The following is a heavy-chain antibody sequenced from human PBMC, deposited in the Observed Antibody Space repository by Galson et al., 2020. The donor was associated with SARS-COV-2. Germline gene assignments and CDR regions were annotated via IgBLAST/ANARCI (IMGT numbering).Heavy chain of an antibody. D-gene: IGHD1-26*01. Sequence: ASETLSLTCTVSGVSITNYYWSWIRQSPGRGLEWIGYVYHSGSTSYSPSLKSRATISKDTSKNQFSLNLNSVTAADTAVYYCARGATVLGGGYFYYYGLDVWGQGTPVTVSS. CDR1: GVSITNYY. V-gene: IGHV4-59*01. CDR3: ARGATVLGGGYFYYYGLDV. CDR2: VYHSGST. J-gene: IGHJ6*02.